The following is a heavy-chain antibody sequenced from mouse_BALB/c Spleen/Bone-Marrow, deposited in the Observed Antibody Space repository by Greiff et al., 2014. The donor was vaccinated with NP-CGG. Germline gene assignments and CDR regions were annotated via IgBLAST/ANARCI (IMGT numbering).Heavy chain of an antibody. Sequence: EVQVVESGPELVKPGASMKISCKASGYSSTGYTMNWVKQSHGKNLEWIGLINPYNGGTSYNQKFKGKATLTVDKSSSTAYMELLSLTSEDSAVYYCARWDYYGYAMDYWGQGTSVTVSS. V-gene: IGHV1-18*01. J-gene: IGHJ4*01. D-gene: IGHD1-1*01. CDR2: INPYNGGT. CDR1: GYSSTGYT. CDR3: ARWDYYGYAMDY.